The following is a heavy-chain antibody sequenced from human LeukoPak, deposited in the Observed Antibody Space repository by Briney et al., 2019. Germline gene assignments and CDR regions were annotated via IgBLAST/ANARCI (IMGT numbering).Heavy chain of an antibody. D-gene: IGHD2-15*01. CDR2: IKQDGSEK. J-gene: IGHJ5*02. CDR3: ASGSSYSPNWFDP. V-gene: IGHV3-7*01. Sequence: PGGSLRLSCAASGFTFSSFWMSWVRQAPGKGLEWVASIKQDGSEKYYVDSVKGRFTISRDNAKNSLYLQMNSLRAEDTAVYYCASGSSYSPNWFDPWDQGTLVTVSS. CDR1: GFTFSSFW.